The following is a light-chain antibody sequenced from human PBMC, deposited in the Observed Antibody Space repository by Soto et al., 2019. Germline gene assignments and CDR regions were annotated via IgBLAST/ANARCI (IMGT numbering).Light chain of an antibody. CDR2: GAS. CDR3: QQYGSSPQT. V-gene: IGKV3-20*01. CDR1: QSVRSDF. Sequence: EIVLTQSPGTLSLSPGERATLYCGASQSVRSDFLAWYRQKPGQAPRLLIYGASTRATGIPDRFSGSGSGTDFTLTISRLEPEDFALYYCQQYGSSPQTFGQGTKVEIK. J-gene: IGKJ1*01.